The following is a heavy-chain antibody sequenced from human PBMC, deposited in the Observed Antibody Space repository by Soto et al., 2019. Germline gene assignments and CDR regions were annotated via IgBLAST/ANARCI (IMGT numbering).Heavy chain of an antibody. V-gene: IGHV4-34*01. CDR2: INHSGST. CDR1: GGSFSGYY. D-gene: IGHD2-8*02. Sequence: PSETLSLTCAFYGGSFSGYYWTWIRQPPGTGLEWIGEINHSGSTNYNPSLKSRVTISVDTSKNQFSLKLTSVTAADTAVYYCAREKITGLFDYWGQGTLVTVSS. J-gene: IGHJ4*02. CDR3: AREKITGLFDY.